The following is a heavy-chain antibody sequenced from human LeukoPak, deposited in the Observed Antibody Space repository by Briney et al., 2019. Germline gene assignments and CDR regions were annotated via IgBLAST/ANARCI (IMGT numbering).Heavy chain of an antibody. D-gene: IGHD6-13*01. CDR2: INPSGGST. CDR1: AYTFTSYY. Sequence: ASVKLSCNASAYTFTSYYMHWVRQAPGQGLEWMGIINPSGGSTSYAQKFQGRVTITADKSTSTAYMELSSLRSEDTAVYYCARGNSSSWYSYWGQGTLVTVSS. V-gene: IGHV1-46*01. J-gene: IGHJ4*02. CDR3: ARGNSSSWYSY.